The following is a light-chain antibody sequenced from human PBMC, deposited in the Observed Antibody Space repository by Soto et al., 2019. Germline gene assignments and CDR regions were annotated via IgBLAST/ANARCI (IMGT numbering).Light chain of an antibody. Sequence: QSGLAQPASVSGAPGQAMTISCTGTRRDVGHSNNVSWYQQHPGKATKLMIYDVSNRPSGVSNRFSGSKSGNTASLTISGLQAEYEADYYCRSYTSIRTPVYGTATQVTVL. V-gene: IGLV2-14*01. CDR1: RRDVGHSNN. CDR3: RSYTSIRTPV. CDR2: DVS. J-gene: IGLJ1*01.